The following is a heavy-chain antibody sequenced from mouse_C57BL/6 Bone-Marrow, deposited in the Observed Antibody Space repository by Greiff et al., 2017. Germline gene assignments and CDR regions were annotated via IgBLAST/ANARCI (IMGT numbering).Heavy chain of an antibody. CDR1: GYTFTSYW. V-gene: IGHV1-59*01. J-gene: IGHJ2*01. CDR2: IDPSDSYT. CDR3: ARVGYFDY. Sequence: QVQLQQPGAELVRPGTSLKLSCKASGYTFTSYWMHWVKQRPGQGLEWIGVIDPSDSYTNYNQKLKGKATLTVDTSSSTAYMQLSSLTSEDSAVYYCARVGYFDYWGQGTTLTVSS.